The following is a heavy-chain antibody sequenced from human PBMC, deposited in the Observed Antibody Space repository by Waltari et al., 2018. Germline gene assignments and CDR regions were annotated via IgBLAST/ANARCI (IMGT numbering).Heavy chain of an antibody. CDR2: INPNSGGT. CDR1: GYTFTGYY. J-gene: IGHJ4*02. V-gene: IGHV1-2*02. D-gene: IGHD3-9*01. CDR3: ARVEGGEVLRYSN. Sequence: QVQLVQSGAEVKKPGASVKVSCKASGYTFTGYYMHWVRQAPGPGLEWIGWINPNSGGTNYAQKFQGRVTMTRDTSISTAYMELSRLRSDDTAVYYCARVEGGEVLRYSNWGQGTLVTVSS.